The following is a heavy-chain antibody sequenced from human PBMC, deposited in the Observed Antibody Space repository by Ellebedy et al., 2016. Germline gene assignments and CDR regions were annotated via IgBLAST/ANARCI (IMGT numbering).Heavy chain of an antibody. Sequence: ASVKVSCKASGYTFTYYSIHWVRQAPGQRLEWMGWINAGNGNTKYSQKLQGRVTITRDTSANTAYMELSSLRSEDTAVYYCARGGRDSSGYYKYWGQGTLVTVSS. CDR2: INAGNGNT. J-gene: IGHJ4*02. CDR3: ARGGRDSSGYYKY. CDR1: GYTFTYYS. D-gene: IGHD3-22*01. V-gene: IGHV1-3*01.